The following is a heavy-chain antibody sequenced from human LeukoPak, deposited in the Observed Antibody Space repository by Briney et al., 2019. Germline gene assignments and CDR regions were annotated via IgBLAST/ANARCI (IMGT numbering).Heavy chain of an antibody. J-gene: IGHJ5*02. CDR2: ISGYNGNT. CDR1: GYTFSSYA. D-gene: IGHD3-3*01. V-gene: IGHV1-18*01. CDR3: ARDNLGFLEADWFDP. Sequence: GASVKVSCKASGYTFSSYAISWVRQAPGQGLEWMGWISGYNGNTNYAQKLQGRVIMTTDTSTTTAYMELRSLRSDDTAVYYCARDNLGFLEADWFDPWGQGTLVTASS.